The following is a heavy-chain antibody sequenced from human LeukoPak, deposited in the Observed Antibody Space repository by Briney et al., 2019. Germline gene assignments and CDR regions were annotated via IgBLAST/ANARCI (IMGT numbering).Heavy chain of an antibody. CDR3: ARLWSGLRPPDY. Sequence: SSETLSLTCTVSGGSISSTTYYWGWIRQPPGKGLEWIGSVYYRGNTYYNLSLKSRVTISVVTSKSQFSLRLNSVTAADTSVYYCARLWSGLRPPDYWGQGTLVTVSS. CDR2: VYYRGNT. V-gene: IGHV4-39*01. D-gene: IGHD3-3*01. J-gene: IGHJ4*02. CDR1: GGSISSTTYY.